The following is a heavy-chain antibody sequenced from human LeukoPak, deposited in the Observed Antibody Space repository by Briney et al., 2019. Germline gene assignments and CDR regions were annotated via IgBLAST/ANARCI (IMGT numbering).Heavy chain of an antibody. CDR1: GGSFSGYY. D-gene: IGHD3-10*01. Sequence: SETLSLTCAVYGGSFSGYYWSWIRQPPGKGLEWIGEINHSGSTNYDPSLKSRVTISVDTSKNQFSLKLSSVTAADTAVYYCARSGIWFGELFGTFDYWGQGTLVTVSS. J-gene: IGHJ4*02. CDR3: ARSGIWFGELFGTFDY. V-gene: IGHV4-34*01. CDR2: INHSGST.